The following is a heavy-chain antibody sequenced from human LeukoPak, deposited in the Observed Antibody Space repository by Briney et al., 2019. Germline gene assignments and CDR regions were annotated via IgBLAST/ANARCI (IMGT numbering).Heavy chain of an antibody. CDR2: IYYSGIT. CDR1: GGSISIGGYY. D-gene: IGHD3-10*01. Sequence: SQTLSLTCTVAGGSISIGGYYWGWIRRHPGKGLEWIGYIYYSGITYYNPSLKSRVTISVDTSKNQFSLYLSSVTAADTAVYYCARVTSGEFADYWGQGTLVTVSS. CDR3: ARVTSGEFADY. V-gene: IGHV4-31*03. J-gene: IGHJ4*02.